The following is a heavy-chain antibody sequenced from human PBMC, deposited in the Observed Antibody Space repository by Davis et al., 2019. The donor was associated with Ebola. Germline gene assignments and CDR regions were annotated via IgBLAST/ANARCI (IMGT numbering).Heavy chain of an antibody. J-gene: IGHJ4*02. CDR1: ARSISSSSYY. CDR2: FYFSGRT. Sequence: MPSETLSPTCIVSARSISSSSYYCGWLRQPPGKGLEWFGSFYFSGRTYYNPSPKSRVTISVDTSKNQFSLKLGSVTAAATAVYWGIAVAGTGVDYWGQGTLVTVSS. CDR3: IAVAGTGVDY. V-gene: IGHV4-39*01. D-gene: IGHD6-19*01.